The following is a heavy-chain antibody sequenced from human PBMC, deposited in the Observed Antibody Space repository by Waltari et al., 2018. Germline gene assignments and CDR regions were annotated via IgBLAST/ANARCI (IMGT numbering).Heavy chain of an antibody. D-gene: IGHD3-16*01. CDR2: IYTSGST. J-gene: IGHJ5*02. Sequence: QVQLQESGPGLVKPSETLYLPCTVSGGPISSYYWSLTRRPAGKGLEGIGRIYTSGSTNYNPSLKTRVTMSVDTSKNQFSLKLSSVTAAETAVYYCARGLNWFDPWGQGTRVTVSS. CDR3: ARGLNWFDP. CDR1: GGPISSYY. V-gene: IGHV4-4*07.